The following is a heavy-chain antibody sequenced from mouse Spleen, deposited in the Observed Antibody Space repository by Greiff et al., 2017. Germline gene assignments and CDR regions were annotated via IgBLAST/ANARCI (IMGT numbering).Heavy chain of an antibody. Sequence: QVQLQQPGAELVKPGASVKMSCKASGYTFTSYWITWVKQRPGQGLEWIGDIYPGSGSTNYNEKFKSKATLTVDTSSSTAYMQLSSLTSEDSAVYYCARDYDDDGDAMDYWGQGTSVTVSS. CDR2: IYPGSGST. V-gene: IGHV1-55*01. D-gene: IGHD2-4*01. CDR1: GYTFTSYW. CDR3: ARDYDDDGDAMDY. J-gene: IGHJ4*01.